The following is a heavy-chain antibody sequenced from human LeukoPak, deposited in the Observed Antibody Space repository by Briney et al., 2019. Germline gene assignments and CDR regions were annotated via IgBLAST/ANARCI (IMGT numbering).Heavy chain of an antibody. D-gene: IGHD5-18*01. CDR3: ARGSGYSYGFPDY. CDR2: IYSGDIT. V-gene: IGHV3-53*01. J-gene: IGHJ4*02. Sequence: GGSLRLSRAASGFSVSNNYMSWVRQAPGKGLEWVSVIYSGDITYYTDSVKGRFTISRDNSKNTLYLQMNSLRAEDTAVYYCARGSGYSYGFPDYWGQGTLVTVSS. CDR1: GFSVSNNY.